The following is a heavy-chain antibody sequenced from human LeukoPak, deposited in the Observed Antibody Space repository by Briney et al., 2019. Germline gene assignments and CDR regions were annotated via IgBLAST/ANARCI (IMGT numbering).Heavy chain of an antibody. J-gene: IGHJ6*04. CDR2: ISSSSSYI. D-gene: IGHD3-10*02. Sequence: GGSLRLSCAASGFTFSSYSMNWVRQAPGKGLEWVSCISSSSSYIYYADSVKGRFTISRDNAKNSLYLQMNSLRAEDTAVYYCAELGITMIGGVWGKGATVTISS. CDR1: GFTFSSYS. V-gene: IGHV3-21*01. CDR3: AELGITMIGGV.